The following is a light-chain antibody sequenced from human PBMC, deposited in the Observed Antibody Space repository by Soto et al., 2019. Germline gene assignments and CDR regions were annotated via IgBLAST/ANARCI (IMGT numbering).Light chain of an antibody. CDR1: QSVASGY. CDR2: GAS. V-gene: IGKV3-20*01. Sequence: DTVLTQSPGTLSLSAGERATLSCRASQSVASGYLVWYQQKPGQTPTVLIYGASTRAAGIPDRFSGSGSGTDFTLTISRLEPEDFAVYYCQLYESSPTFGQGTRWIS. CDR3: QLYESSPT. J-gene: IGKJ1*01.